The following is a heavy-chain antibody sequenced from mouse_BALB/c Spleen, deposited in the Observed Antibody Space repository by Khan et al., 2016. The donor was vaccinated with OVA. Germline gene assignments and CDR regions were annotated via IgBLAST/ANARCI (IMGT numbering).Heavy chain of an antibody. CDR3: AKFTPDYYSMDY. J-gene: IGHJ4*01. V-gene: IGHV2-3*01. Sequence: QVQLKESGPGLVAPSQSLSITCTVSGFSLTRYGVNWVRQPPGKGLEWLGVIWGDGSTNYHSTLKSRLIISKDNSKSQVFLKLNSLQTGDTATYYCAKFTPDYYSMDYWGQGTSVTVSS. CDR1: GFSLTRYG. CDR2: IWGDGST. D-gene: IGHD1-1*01.